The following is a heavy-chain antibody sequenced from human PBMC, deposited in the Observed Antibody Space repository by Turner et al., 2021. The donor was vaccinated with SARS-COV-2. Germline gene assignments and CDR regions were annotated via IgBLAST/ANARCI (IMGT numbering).Heavy chain of an antibody. CDR1: VFTFDDYA. CDR2: ISWNSGTI. CDR3: AKLAARSAYYYYGMDV. Sequence: EVQLVESGGGLVQPGGSLRLSFAASVFTFDDYAMHWVRPDPGKSLEWVSGISWNSGTIDYADSVKGRLTISRDNAKNSLYLQMNSLRAEDTALYYCAKLAARSAYYYYGMDVWGQGTTVTVSS. J-gene: IGHJ6*02. V-gene: IGHV3-9*01. D-gene: IGHD6-6*01.